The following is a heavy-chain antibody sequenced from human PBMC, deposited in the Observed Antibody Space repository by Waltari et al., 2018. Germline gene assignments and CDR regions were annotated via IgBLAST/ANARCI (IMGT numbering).Heavy chain of an antibody. CDR3: ARDEEFFRH. V-gene: IGHV4-39*02. J-gene: IGHJ1*01. Sequence: QLQLQESGPGLVKPSETLSLTCTVSGDSLNSGSYYWGWIRQPPGKGLEWIGSVDHRWSISSDGRTYQNPSLKGRVTISLDTSKNQFSLNLDSVTAADTAVYYCARDEEFFRHWGPGTLVTVSS. CDR1: GDSLNSGSYY. CDR2: VDHRWSISSDGRT.